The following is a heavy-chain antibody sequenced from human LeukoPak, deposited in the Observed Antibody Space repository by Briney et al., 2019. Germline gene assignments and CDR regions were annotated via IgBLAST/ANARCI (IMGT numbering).Heavy chain of an antibody. Sequence: GASVKVSCKASGYTFTRYGINWVRQAPGQGLEWMGWISGYNEKTNYAQKFQGRVTMTTDTSTSTAYMELRRLRSDDTAVYYCARDIPSSWYYFDYWGQGTLVTVSS. D-gene: IGHD6-13*01. CDR2: ISGYNEKT. V-gene: IGHV1-18*01. J-gene: IGHJ4*02. CDR1: GYTFTRYG. CDR3: ARDIPSSWYYFDY.